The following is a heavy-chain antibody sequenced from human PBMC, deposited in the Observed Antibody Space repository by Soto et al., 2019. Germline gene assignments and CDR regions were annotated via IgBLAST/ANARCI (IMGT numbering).Heavy chain of an antibody. CDR1: GFIFNNYW. V-gene: IGHV3-74*01. D-gene: IGHD6-25*01. CDR2: INGDGSTT. J-gene: IGHJ4*02. Sequence: GGSLRLSCAASGFIFNNYWMHWVRQAPGKGLVWVARINGDGSTTTYVDSVKGRFTISRDNAKNTVYLQMNSLRVEDTAVYYCARGSGPRGRPYWGQGILVTVSS. CDR3: ARGSGPRGRPY.